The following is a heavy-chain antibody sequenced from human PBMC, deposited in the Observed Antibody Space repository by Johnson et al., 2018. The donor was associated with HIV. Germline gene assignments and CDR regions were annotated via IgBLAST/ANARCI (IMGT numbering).Heavy chain of an antibody. J-gene: IGHJ3*02. CDR3: AKRGSGWPSDAFDI. D-gene: IGHD6-19*01. CDR2: ISGSTGRT. CDR1: GFTFSSYA. V-gene: IGHV3-23*04. Sequence: MQLVESEGGLVQPGGSLRLSCAASGFTFSSYAMSWVRQTPGKGLEWVSLISGSTGRTNYADSVKGRFTISRDNSKNTLYLQMNSLRAEDTAVYYCAKRGSGWPSDAFDIWGQGTMVTVSS.